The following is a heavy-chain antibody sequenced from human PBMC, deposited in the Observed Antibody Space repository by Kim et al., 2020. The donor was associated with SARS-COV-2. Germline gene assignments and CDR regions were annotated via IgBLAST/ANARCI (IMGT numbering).Heavy chain of an antibody. CDR3: ARAGTGYCRSGSCSFDY. CDR2: INTDTGNP. CDR1: GYTFTSYA. J-gene: IGHJ4*03. V-gene: IGHV7-4-1*02. D-gene: IGHD2-15*01. Sequence: ASVKVSCKASGYTFTSYALIWVRQAPGQGLEWMGWINTDTGNPTYAQGFTGRFVFSLDTPISTAYVQISSLNAEDTAVYYCARAGTGYCRSGSCSFDYWG.